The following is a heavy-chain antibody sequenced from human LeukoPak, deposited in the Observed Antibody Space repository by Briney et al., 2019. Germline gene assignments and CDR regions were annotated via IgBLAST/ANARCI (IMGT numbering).Heavy chain of an antibody. CDR3: NTDSLVLNY. V-gene: IGHV3-15*01. CDR1: GDSISSYY. J-gene: IGHJ4*02. Sequence: ETLSLTCTVSGDSISSYYWSCIRQPAGKGLEWIGRIKSKTDGGTTDYAAPVKGRFTISRDDSKNTLFLQMNSLKTEDTAVYYCNTDSLVLNYWGQGTLVTVSS. CDR2: IKSKTDGGTT. D-gene: IGHD3-16*01.